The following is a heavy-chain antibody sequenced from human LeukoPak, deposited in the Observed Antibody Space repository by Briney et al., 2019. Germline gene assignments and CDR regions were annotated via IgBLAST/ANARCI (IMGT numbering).Heavy chain of an antibody. J-gene: IGHJ4*02. CDR3: ARGADYGGNQRDAH. V-gene: IGHV1-2*06. CDR1: GYTFTAYY. CDR2: INPNSGGT. Sequence: ASVKVSCKASGYTFTAYYIHWVRQAPGQGLEWMGRINPNSGGTICAQRFQGTVTMTRDTSISTAYMELSSLASDDTAVYYCARGADYGGNQRDAHWGQGTLVTVSS. D-gene: IGHD4-23*01.